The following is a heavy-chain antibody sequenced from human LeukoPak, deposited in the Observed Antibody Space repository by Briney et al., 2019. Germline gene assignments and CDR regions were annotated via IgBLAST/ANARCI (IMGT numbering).Heavy chain of an antibody. CDR3: ARGACSGGSCYSGAPFDY. D-gene: IGHD2-15*01. V-gene: IGHV1-69*06. J-gene: IGHJ4*02. Sequence: ASVKVSCKASGGTFSSYAISWVRQAPGQGLEWMGGIIPIFGTANYAQKFQGRVTITADKSTSTAYMELSSLRSEDTAVYYCARGACSGGSCYSGAPFDYWGRGTLVTVSS. CDR2: IIPIFGTA. CDR1: GGTFSSYA.